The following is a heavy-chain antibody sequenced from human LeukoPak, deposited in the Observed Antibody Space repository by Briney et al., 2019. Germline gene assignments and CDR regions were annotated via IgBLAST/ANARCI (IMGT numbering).Heavy chain of an antibody. CDR2: IWYDGSNK. CDR1: GFTFSSYG. D-gene: IGHD3-10*01. CDR3: ARGEGPDYYRLVY. V-gene: IGHV3-33*01. Sequence: GGSLRLSCAASGFTFSSYGMHWVRQAPGKGLEWVAVIWYDGSNKYFADFVKGRFTISRDNFENTMSLQMNSLRADDTAVYYCARGEGPDYYRLVYWGQGTLVTVS. J-gene: IGHJ4*02.